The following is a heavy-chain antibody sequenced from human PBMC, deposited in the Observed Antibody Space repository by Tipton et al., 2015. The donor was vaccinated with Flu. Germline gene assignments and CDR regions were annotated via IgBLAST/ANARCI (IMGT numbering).Heavy chain of an antibody. Sequence: LRLSCTVSGGSISNYYWSWIRQPPGKGLEWIGYIYYSGSTNYNPSLKSRVTISVDTSKNQFSLKLSSVTAADTAVYYCARELNYGMDVWGQGTTVTVSS. CDR3: ARELNYGMDV. J-gene: IGHJ6*02. CDR1: GGSISNYY. CDR2: IYYSGST. V-gene: IGHV4-59*01.